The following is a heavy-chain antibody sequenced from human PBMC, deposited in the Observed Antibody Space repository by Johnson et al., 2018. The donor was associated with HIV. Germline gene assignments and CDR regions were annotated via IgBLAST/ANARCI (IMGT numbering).Heavy chain of an antibody. V-gene: IGHV3-66*01. CDR2: IYSGGNT. J-gene: IGHJ3*02. D-gene: IGHD3-16*01. CDR1: GFTFSSYW. CDR3: ARDGGGRDAFDI. Sequence: VQVVESGGGLVQPGGSLRLSCAATGFTFSSYWMSWVRQAPGKGLEWVSVIYSGGNTYYTDSVKGRFTISRDNSDNTLYLQMNSLRAEDRAVYYCARDGGGRDAFDIWGQGTMVTVSS.